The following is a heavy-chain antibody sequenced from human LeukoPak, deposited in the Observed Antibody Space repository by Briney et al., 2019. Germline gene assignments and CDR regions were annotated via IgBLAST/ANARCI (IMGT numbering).Heavy chain of an antibody. V-gene: IGHV1-18*01. J-gene: IGHJ4*02. Sequence: ASVKVSCKASGYTFTSYGISWVRQAPGQGLEWMGWISAYNGNTNYAQKLQGRVTMTTDTSTSTAYMELSSLRSEDTAVYYCARAYSSSWPENYYFDYWGQGTLVTVSS. CDR2: ISAYNGNT. CDR1: GYTFTSYG. D-gene: IGHD6-13*01. CDR3: ARAYSSSWPENYYFDY.